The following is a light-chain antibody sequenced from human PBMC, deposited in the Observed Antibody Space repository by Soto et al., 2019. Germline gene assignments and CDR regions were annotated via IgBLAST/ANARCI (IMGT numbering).Light chain of an antibody. CDR2: GAS. CDR3: QQYGRSPLT. V-gene: IGKV3-20*01. CDR1: QSVTSSY. Sequence: EIVLTQSPGTLSLSPGERATLSCRASQSVTSSYLAWYQQKPDQSPRLLISGASSRATGIPDRFSGSGSGTDFTLTISRLEPEDSAVYYCQQYGRSPLTFGGGTKVEIK. J-gene: IGKJ4*01.